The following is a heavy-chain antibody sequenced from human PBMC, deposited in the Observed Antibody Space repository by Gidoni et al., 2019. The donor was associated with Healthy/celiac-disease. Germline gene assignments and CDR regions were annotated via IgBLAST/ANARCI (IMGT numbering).Heavy chain of an antibody. Sequence: EVQRVEWGGGGVAPGGPVRLLCAASGSTLSRYSMNWVRQAPGKGLEWVSSITNSSSYIYYADSVKGRFTISRDNAKNSLYPQMNSLRAEDTAVYYCARERTNDCSDHSPGYWGQGTLVTVSS. J-gene: IGHJ4*02. V-gene: IGHV3-21*01. CDR3: ARERTNDCSDHSPGY. CDR2: ITNSSSYI. D-gene: IGHD4-17*01. CDR1: GSTLSRYS.